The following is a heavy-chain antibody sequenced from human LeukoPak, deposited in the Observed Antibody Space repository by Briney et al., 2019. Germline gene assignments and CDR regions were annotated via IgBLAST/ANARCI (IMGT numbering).Heavy chain of an antibody. J-gene: IGHJ3*02. CDR1: GGSISSYY. V-gene: IGHV4-59*08. Sequence: SETLSLTCTVSGGSISSYYWSWIRQPPGKGLEWIGYIYDSENTNYNPSLKSRVTISVVTSKNQFSLKLTSVTAADTAVYYCASDYGDFPDAFDIWGQGTMVTVSS. CDR3: ASDYGDFPDAFDI. D-gene: IGHD4-17*01. CDR2: IYDSENT.